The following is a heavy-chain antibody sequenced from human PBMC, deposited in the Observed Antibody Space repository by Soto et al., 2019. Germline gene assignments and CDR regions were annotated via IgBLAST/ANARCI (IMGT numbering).Heavy chain of an antibody. D-gene: IGHD3-22*01. Sequence: QVQLQESGPRLVKPSETLSLTCTVSGGSMTNYYWAWIRQPAGKGLEWIGRIFGIGYTNYNPSLKSRVILSVDTSKSQFSLKLTSVTAADTAVYYCVREGDYSDNNGYPLFDYWGQGTLVSVSS. V-gene: IGHV4-4*07. J-gene: IGHJ4*02. CDR3: VREGDYSDNNGYPLFDY. CDR1: GGSMTNYY. CDR2: IFGIGYT.